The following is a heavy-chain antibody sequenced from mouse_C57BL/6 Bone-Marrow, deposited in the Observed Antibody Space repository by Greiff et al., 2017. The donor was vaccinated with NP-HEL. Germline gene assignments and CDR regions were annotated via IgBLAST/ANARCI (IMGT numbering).Heavy chain of an antibody. V-gene: IGHV14-4*01. CDR2: IDPENGDT. D-gene: IGHD2-3*01. Sequence: VQLQQPGAELVRPGASVKLSCTASGFNIKDDYMHWVKQRPEQGLEWIGWIDPENGDTEYASKFQGKATITADTSSNTAYLQLSSLTSEDTAVYYCTTWVSYDGYYNWGQGTTLTVSS. CDR3: TTWVSYDGYYN. J-gene: IGHJ2*01. CDR1: GFNIKDDY.